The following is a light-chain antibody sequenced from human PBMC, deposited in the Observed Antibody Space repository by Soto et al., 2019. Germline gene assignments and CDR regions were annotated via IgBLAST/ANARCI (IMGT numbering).Light chain of an antibody. CDR2: AAS. CDR3: LQDYNFPLT. CDR1: QGIRND. J-gene: IGKJ1*01. Sequence: AIQMTQFPSSLSASVGDRVTITCRARQGIRNDLGWYQQKPGKAPKLLIYAASSLQSGVTSSFSGSASCTDFTLTISSLQPEDFATYYCLQDYNFPLTFGQGTNVEIK. V-gene: IGKV1-6*01.